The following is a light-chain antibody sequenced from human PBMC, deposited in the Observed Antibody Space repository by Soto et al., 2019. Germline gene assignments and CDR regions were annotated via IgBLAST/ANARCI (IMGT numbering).Light chain of an antibody. CDR3: QQYGSSPYT. CDR2: GAS. CDR1: QSVTSNY. Sequence: EIVLTQSPGTLSVSSGESATLSCRASQSVTSNYVAWYQQKPGLPPRLLIFGASNRATGIPDRFSGGVSGTDFTLTISRLEHEDFALYICQQYGSSPYTFGLGTRLEIK. V-gene: IGKV3-20*01. J-gene: IGKJ5*01.